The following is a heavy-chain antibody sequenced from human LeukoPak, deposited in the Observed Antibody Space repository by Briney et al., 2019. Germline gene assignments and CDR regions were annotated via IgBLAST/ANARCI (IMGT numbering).Heavy chain of an antibody. CDR3: APSKYNCYLDY. D-gene: IGHD1-14*01. J-gene: IGHJ4*02. CDR2: INSGGGST. CDR1: GFTFSSYW. V-gene: IGHV3-74*01. Sequence: RPGGSLRLSCAASGFTFSSYWMPWVRQAPGKGLVWVSRINSGGGSTNYADSVKGRFTISRDNAKNTLYLEMKSLRAEDTAVYYCAPSKYNCYLDYWGQGTLVTVSS.